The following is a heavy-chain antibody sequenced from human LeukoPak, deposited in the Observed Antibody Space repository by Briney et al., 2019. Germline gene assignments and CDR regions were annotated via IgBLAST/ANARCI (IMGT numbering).Heavy chain of an antibody. CDR1: GFTFSDYY. J-gene: IGHJ4*02. D-gene: IGHD6-13*01. CDR2: IDISGTTI. V-gene: IGHV3-11*01. CDR3: ARRKHSSGWSPNEYYFDY. Sequence: PGGSLRLSCAASGFTFSDYYMSWIRQAPGKGLERVSYIDISGTTIYYTHSVKGRFTISRDNAKNSLYLQMNSLRAEDTAFYYCARRKHSSGWSPNEYYFDYWGQGTLVTVSS.